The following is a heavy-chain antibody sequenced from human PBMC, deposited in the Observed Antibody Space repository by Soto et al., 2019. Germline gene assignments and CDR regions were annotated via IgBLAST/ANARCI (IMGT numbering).Heavy chain of an antibody. CDR2: IYPVDSDT. J-gene: IGHJ3*02. CDR1: GYRFSSYW. CDR3: ARLLFYFDSSGYGFDI. Sequence: GASLKISCKGSGYRFSSYWIGWVRQMPGKGLEWMGIIYPVDSDTRYSPSFQGQVTISADKSISTAYLQWSSVKASDTAMYYCARLLFYFDSSGYGFDIWGPGTMVTV. V-gene: IGHV5-51*01. D-gene: IGHD3-22*01.